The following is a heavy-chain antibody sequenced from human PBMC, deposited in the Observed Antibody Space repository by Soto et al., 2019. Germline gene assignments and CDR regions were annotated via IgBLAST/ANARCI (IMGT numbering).Heavy chain of an antibody. V-gene: IGHV4-4*02. CDR3: ARCAYGSYTFGIDV. CDR1: GVSISSSHW. J-gene: IGHJ6*02. Sequence: QVQLQESGPGLVKSSGTLSLTCAVSGVSISSSHWWTWVRQPPGKGLEWIGEIHYSGTTNYNPPLGGRVTISADKSTNQFSLILSSVTAADTAVYYCARCAYGSYTFGIDVWGQGTTVTVSS. D-gene: IGHD3-3*01. CDR2: IHYSGTT.